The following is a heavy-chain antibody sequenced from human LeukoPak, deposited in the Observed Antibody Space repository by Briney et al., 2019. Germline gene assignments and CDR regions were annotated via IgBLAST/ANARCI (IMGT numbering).Heavy chain of an antibody. CDR3: ARGVAGTGLGDYYYMDV. J-gene: IGHJ6*03. Sequence: ASVKVSCKASGYTFTSYYMHWVRQAPGQGLEWMGIINPTGVSTSYAQKFQGRVTMTRDMSTSTVYMELSSLRSEETAVYYCARGVAGTGLGDYYYMDVWGKGTTVTVSS. CDR1: GYTFTSYY. D-gene: IGHD2-15*01. V-gene: IGHV1-46*01. CDR2: INPTGVST.